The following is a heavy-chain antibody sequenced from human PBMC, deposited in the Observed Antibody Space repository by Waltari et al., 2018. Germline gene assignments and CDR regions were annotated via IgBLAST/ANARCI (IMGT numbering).Heavy chain of an antibody. D-gene: IGHD3-22*01. CDR1: GFTFSSYA. J-gene: IGHJ4*02. V-gene: IGHV3-23*01. CDR2: ISGRGGST. CDR3: AKTQFFTSYYYDSSGYYLDY. Sequence: EVQLLESGGGLVQPGGSLRLSCAASGFTFSSYAMSWVRQAPGKGLEWVSAISGRGGSTYYADSVKGRFTISRDNSKNTLYLQMNSLRAEDTAVYYCAKTQFFTSYYYDSSGYYLDYWGQGTLVTVSS.